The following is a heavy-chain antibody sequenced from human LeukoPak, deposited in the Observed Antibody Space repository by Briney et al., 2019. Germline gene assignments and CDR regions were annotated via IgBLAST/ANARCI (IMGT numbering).Heavy chain of an antibody. Sequence: GGSLRLSCAASGFSLSTYLVTWVRQAPGTGLEWVANINPGGTETYYVEPVKGRFTISRDNAKNLVYLQMNSLRAEDSAVYHCGRFGYVAGVDLWGQGTLVTVSS. J-gene: IGHJ4*02. D-gene: IGHD6-19*01. CDR3: GRFGYVAGVDL. CDR1: GFSLSTYL. V-gene: IGHV3-7*01. CDR2: INPGGTET.